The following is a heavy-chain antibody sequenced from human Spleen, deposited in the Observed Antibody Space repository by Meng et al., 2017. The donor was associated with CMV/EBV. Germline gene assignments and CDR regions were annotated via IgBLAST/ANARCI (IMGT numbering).Heavy chain of an antibody. Sequence: ASVKVSCKASGYTFTSYYMHWVRQAPGQGLEWMGIINPSGGSTSYAQKFQERVTITRDMSTSTAYMELSSLRSEDTAVYYCATGLTANYYYYGMDVWGQGTTVTVS. CDR3: ATGLTANYYYYGMDV. D-gene: IGHD3-22*01. V-gene: IGHV1-46*01. J-gene: IGHJ6*02. CDR1: GYTFTSYY. CDR2: INPSGGST.